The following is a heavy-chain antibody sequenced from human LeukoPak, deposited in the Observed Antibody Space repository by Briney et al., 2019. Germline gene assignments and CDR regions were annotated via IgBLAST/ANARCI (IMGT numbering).Heavy chain of an antibody. J-gene: IGHJ1*01. CDR3: ARDGFTMVRGVIKVQH. V-gene: IGHV1-2*06. CDR2: INPNSGGT. CDR1: GYTFTGYY. D-gene: IGHD3-10*01. Sequence: ASVKVSCKASGYTFTGYYMHWVRQAPGQGLEWMGRINPNSGGTNYAQKFQGRVTMTRDTSISTAYMELSGLRSGDTAVYYCARDGFTMVRGVIKVQHWGQGTLVTVSS.